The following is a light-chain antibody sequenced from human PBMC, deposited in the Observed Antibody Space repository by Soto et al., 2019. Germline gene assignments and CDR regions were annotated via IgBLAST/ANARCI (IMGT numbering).Light chain of an antibody. CDR1: QTVDKIY. Sequence: DIVLTQSPATLSLSPGERATLSCGASQTVDKIYLGWYQQKPGLAPRLLIYDVSNRATGIPDRFSGSGSGTHFTLTITRLEPEDFAVYYCQQYAHSPLAFGGGTRVEIK. CDR2: DVS. J-gene: IGKJ4*01. V-gene: IGKV3D-20*01. CDR3: QQYAHSPLA.